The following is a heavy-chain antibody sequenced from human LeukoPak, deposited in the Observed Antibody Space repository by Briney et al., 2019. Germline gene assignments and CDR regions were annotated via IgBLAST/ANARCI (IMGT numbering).Heavy chain of an antibody. Sequence: PGRSLRLSCAASGFTFSSHGMHWVRQAQGKGLEWVAVIWYDGSNKYYADSVKGPFTISRDNSKNTLYLQMNSLRAEDTAADYCARGVGYSSSWIGPWSQGTQATVS. CDR2: IWYDGSNK. V-gene: IGHV3-33*01. D-gene: IGHD6-13*01. CDR1: GFTFSSHG. CDR3: ARGVGYSSSWIGP. J-gene: IGHJ5*02.